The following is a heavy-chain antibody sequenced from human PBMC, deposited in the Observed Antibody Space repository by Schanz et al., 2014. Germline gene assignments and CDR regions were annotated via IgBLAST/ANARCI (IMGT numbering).Heavy chain of an antibody. CDR1: GYTFTSHG. D-gene: IGHD2-2*02. Sequence: QVQLVQSGAEVKKPGASVKVSCKASGYTFTSHGISWVRQAPGQGLEWMGWITAYNGDTNYAQKVQGRVTMTTDTSTGTAYMELRSLRSDDTAVYYCAGTYCSSTSCYTGYYYMDVWGKGTTVTVSS. V-gene: IGHV1-18*01. J-gene: IGHJ6*03. CDR3: AGTYCSSTSCYTGYYYMDV. CDR2: ITAYNGDT.